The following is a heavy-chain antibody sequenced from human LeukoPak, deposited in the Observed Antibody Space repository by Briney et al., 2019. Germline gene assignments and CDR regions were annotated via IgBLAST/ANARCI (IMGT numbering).Heavy chain of an antibody. CDR2: MNANSGNT. V-gene: IGHV1-8*01. CDR1: GSSFTSYG. D-gene: IGHD6-19*01. Sequence: ASVKVSCKGSGSSFTSYGSNWVWQAIGQGLEWMGWMNANSGNTGYAQKFQGRVSMTRNTSISTPYLALSSLRSEDTAVYYCARGPVAGWIDDWGQGTLVTVSS. J-gene: IGHJ4*02. CDR3: ARGPVAGWIDD.